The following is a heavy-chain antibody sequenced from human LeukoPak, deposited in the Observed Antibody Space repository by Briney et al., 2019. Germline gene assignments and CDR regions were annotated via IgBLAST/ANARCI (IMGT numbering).Heavy chain of an antibody. V-gene: IGHV3-7*04. Sequence: PGGSLRLSCAASGFTFSSYWMSWVRQAPGKGLEWVANINQDGSEKYYVDSLKGRFTISRDNAKNSLYLQMNSLRAEDTAMYYCARADYGDTSDIWGQGTMVTVSS. CDR3: ARADYGDTSDI. D-gene: IGHD4/OR15-4a*01. CDR1: GFTFSSYW. J-gene: IGHJ3*02. CDR2: INQDGSEK.